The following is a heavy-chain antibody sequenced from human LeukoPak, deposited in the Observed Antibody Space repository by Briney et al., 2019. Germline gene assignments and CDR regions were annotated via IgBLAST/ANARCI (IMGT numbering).Heavy chain of an antibody. Sequence: ASETLSLTCAVYGGSFSGYYWSWIRQPPGKGLEWIGNIFYSGSTYYSPSLKSRVTISLDTSKNQFSLKLSSVTAADTAVYYCARDPPYYGDYSDGWFDPWGQGTLVTVSS. D-gene: IGHD4-17*01. CDR2: IFYSGST. V-gene: IGHV4-34*12. CDR1: GGSFSGYY. CDR3: ARDPPYYGDYSDGWFDP. J-gene: IGHJ5*02.